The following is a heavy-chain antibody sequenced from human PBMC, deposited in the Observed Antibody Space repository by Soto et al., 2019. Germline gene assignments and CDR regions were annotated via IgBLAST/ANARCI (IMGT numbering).Heavy chain of an antibody. CDR1: GFTFSSYG. Sequence: GGSLRLSCAASGFTFSSYGMHWVRQAPGKGLEWVAVISYDGSNKYYADSVKGRFTISRDNSKNTLYLQMNSLRAEDTAVYYCAKDLRMVRGAFDYWGQGTLVTVSS. D-gene: IGHD3-10*01. V-gene: IGHV3-30*18. CDR3: AKDLRMVRGAFDY. J-gene: IGHJ4*02. CDR2: ISYDGSNK.